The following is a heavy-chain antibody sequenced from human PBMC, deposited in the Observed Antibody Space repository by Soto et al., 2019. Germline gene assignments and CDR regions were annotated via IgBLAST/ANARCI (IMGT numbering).Heavy chain of an antibody. V-gene: IGHV4-31*03. CDR3: ARYVVTTYGLDV. CDR2: IFDSGST. CDR1: GGSIRSGGYY. Sequence: QVQLQESGPGLVKPSQTLSLTCTVSGGSIRSGGYYWSWIRQHPGKGLEWIGYIFDSGSTFYNPSLECRVTISVDTSKNQFSLKLTSVTAADTAVYYCARYVVTTYGLDVWGQGTTVTVSS. J-gene: IGHJ6*02. D-gene: IGHD2-21*02.